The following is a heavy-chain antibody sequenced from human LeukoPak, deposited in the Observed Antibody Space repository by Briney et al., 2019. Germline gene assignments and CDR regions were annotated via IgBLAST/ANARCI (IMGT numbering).Heavy chain of an antibody. Sequence: ASVKVSCKTSGYTFSDYYIHWIRQAPGQGLEWVGWINPNSGDTDYAQKFQGRVTVTRDTSISTAYMELGRLRSDDTAVYYCARVATYYDFWSGSPNYYYYYYMDVWGKGTTVTVSS. CDR3: ARVATYYDFWSGSPNYYYYYYMDV. D-gene: IGHD3-3*01. CDR2: INPNSGDT. J-gene: IGHJ6*03. V-gene: IGHV1-2*02. CDR1: GYTFSDYY.